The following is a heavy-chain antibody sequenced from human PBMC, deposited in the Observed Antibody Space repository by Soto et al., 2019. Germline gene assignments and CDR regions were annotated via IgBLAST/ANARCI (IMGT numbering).Heavy chain of an antibody. J-gene: IGHJ4*02. D-gene: IGHD4-17*01. V-gene: IGHV4-39*01. CDR1: GGSISSRSYY. Sequence: PXXPLSHPYTVSGGSISSRSYYWGFNRQPPGKGLEWIGSIYYSGSTYYNPSLKSRVTISVDTSKNQFSLKLSSVTAADTAVYYCARRMTTVTNFDYWGQGTLVTVSS. CDR3: ARRMTTVTNFDY. CDR2: IYYSGST.